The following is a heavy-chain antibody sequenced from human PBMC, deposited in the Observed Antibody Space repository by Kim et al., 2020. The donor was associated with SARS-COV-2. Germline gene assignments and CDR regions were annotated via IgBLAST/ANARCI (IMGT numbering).Heavy chain of an antibody. CDR2: ISPYNGNT. V-gene: IGHV1-18*01. Sequence: ASVKVSCKASGYTFTSYGISWVRQAPGQGLEWMGWISPYNGNTNYAQKLQGRVTMTTDTSTSTAYMELRSLRSDDTAVYYCARIYSSGWNSGYAFDIWGQGTLGTVSS. J-gene: IGHJ3*02. CDR1: GYTFTSYG. D-gene: IGHD6-19*01. CDR3: ARIYSSGWNSGYAFDI.